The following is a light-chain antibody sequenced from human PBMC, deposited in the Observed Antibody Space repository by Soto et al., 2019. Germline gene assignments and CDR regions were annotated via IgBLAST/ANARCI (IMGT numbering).Light chain of an antibody. CDR2: DVS. CDR1: SSDVGGYNY. Sequence: QSALTQPRSVSGSPGQSVTISCTGTSSDVGGYNYVSWYQQHPGKAPKLMIYDVSKRPSGVPDRFSGSKSGNTASLTISGLQADDEADYYCCSYAGSYTFVVFGGGTTLTVL. CDR3: CSYAGSYTFVV. V-gene: IGLV2-11*01. J-gene: IGLJ2*01.